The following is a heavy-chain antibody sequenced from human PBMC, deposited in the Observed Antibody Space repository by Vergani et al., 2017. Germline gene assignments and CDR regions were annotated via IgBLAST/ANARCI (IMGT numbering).Heavy chain of an antibody. J-gene: IGHJ2*01. CDR1: GGSISSYY. Sequence: QVQLQESGPGLVKPSETLSLTCTVSGGSISSYYWSWIRQPPGKGLEWIGNIDYSGSTNYSPSLKSRVTIAVYTSKNQFSLTLSSVTAADTAVYYCARDLSSTWSRYFDLWGRGTLITVSS. V-gene: IGHV4-59*01. CDR2: IDYSGST. D-gene: IGHD6-13*01. CDR3: ARDLSSTWSRYFDL.